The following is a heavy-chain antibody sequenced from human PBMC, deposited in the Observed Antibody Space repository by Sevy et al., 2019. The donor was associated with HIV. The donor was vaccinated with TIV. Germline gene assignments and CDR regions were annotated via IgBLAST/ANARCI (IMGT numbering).Heavy chain of an antibody. CDR2: INPNSGAT. CDR1: GYTFTDYY. J-gene: IGHJ4*02. CDR3: ARLGKGGWRIFDY. D-gene: IGHD6-19*01. Sequence: ASMKVSCKASGYTFTDYYLHWVRLAPRQGLEWMGWINPNSGATNYAQKFQGRVTMTRDSSISTAYMELSRLRSDDTAVYYCARLGKGGWRIFDYWGQGTLVTVSS. V-gene: IGHV1-2*02.